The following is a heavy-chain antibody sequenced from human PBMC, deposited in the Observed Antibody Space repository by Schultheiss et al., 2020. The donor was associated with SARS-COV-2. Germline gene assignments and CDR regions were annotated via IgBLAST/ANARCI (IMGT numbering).Heavy chain of an antibody. CDR1: GGSISSYY. D-gene: IGHD5-12*01. J-gene: IGHJ6*02. CDR3: ARDGYATYYYGMDV. CDR2: IYYSGST. V-gene: IGHV4-59*01. Sequence: SETLSLTCTVSGGSISSYYWSWIRQPPGKGLEWIGSIYYSGSTYYNPSLKSRVTISVDTSKNQFSLKLSSVTAADTAVYYCARDGYATYYYGMDVWSQGTTVTVSS.